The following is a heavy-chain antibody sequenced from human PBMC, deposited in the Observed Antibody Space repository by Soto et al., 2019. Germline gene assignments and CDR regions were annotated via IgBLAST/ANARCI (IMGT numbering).Heavy chain of an antibody. D-gene: IGHD1-26*01. CDR1: GFTFNYYA. V-gene: IGHV3-23*01. CDR2: IASTDGGT. J-gene: IGHJ4*02. Sequence: PGGSLRLSCAASGFTFNYYAMGWVRQAPGKGLEWVSTIASTDGGTDYADSVQGRFTISRDNSKNSLYLQMNSLRAEDTAVYYCAQAISRERQVDYWGQGTLVTVSS. CDR3: AQAISRERQVDY.